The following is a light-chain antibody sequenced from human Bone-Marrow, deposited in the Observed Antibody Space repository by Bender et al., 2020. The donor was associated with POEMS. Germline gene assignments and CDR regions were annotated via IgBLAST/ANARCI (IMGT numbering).Light chain of an antibody. CDR3: CSYVGSSTYV. V-gene: IGLV2-14*01. J-gene: IGLJ1*01. CDR2: DVI. CDR1: SSDIGDYDY. Sequence: QSALTQPASVSGSPGQSITISCSGTSSDIGDYDYVSWYQQLPGKAPKLIIFDVIVRPSGVSNRFSCSKSGNTASLTVSGRQAEDEADYYCCSYVGSSTYVFGTGTKVTVL.